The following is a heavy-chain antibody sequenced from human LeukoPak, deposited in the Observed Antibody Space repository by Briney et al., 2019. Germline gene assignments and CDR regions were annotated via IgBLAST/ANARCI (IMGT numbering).Heavy chain of an antibody. D-gene: IGHD6-19*01. J-gene: IGHJ4*02. V-gene: IGHV1-2*02. Sequence: ASVKVSCKASGYTFTDYYMHWLRQAPGQGLEWMGWINPNSGGTNNAQEFQGRVTLTRDTSISTAYMELSRLTSDDTAVYYCARVFYSSGWLKKIDYWGQGTLVTVSS. CDR1: GYTFTDYY. CDR2: INPNSGGT. CDR3: ARVFYSSGWLKKIDY.